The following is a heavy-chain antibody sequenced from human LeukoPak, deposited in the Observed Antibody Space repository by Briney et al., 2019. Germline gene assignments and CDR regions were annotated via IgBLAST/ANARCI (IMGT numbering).Heavy chain of an antibody. Sequence: SETLSLTCTVSGGSISSYYWSWIRQPPGKGLEWIGYIYYSGSTNYNPSLKSRVTISVDTSKNQFSLKLSSVTAADTAVYYCAGTVAGRYYGMDVWGQGTTVTVSS. D-gene: IGHD6-19*01. CDR3: AGTVAGRYYGMDV. CDR1: GGSISSYY. V-gene: IGHV4-59*01. CDR2: IYYSGST. J-gene: IGHJ6*02.